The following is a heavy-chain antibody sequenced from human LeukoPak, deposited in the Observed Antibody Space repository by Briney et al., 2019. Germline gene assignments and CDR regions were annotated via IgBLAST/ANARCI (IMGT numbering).Heavy chain of an antibody. CDR1: GGSFSGYY. V-gene: IGHV4-34*01. Sequence: SEALSLTCAVYGGSFSGYYWSWIRQPPGKGLEWIGEINHSGSTNYNPSLKSRVTISVDTSKNQFSLKLSSVTAADTAVYYCARHGISKTYYYGSGSPQYFDYWGQGTLVTVSS. J-gene: IGHJ4*02. CDR3: ARHGISKTYYYGSGSPQYFDY. D-gene: IGHD3-10*01. CDR2: INHSGST.